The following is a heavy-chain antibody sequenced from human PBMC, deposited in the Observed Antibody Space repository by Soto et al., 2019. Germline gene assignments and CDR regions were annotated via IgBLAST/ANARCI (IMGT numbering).Heavy chain of an antibody. Sequence: QVQLQQWGAGLLKPSETLSLTCAVYGGSFSGYYWSWIRQPPGKGLEWIGEINHSGSTNYNPSLQGRVTISVDTSKYLFSLKLSSVTAADTAVYYCARATTYYYGSGAHRYYYYMDVWCKGTTLTLSS. CDR1: GGSFSGYY. CDR2: INHSGST. J-gene: IGHJ6*03. CDR3: ARATTYYYGSGAHRYYYYMDV. D-gene: IGHD3-10*01. V-gene: IGHV4-34*01.